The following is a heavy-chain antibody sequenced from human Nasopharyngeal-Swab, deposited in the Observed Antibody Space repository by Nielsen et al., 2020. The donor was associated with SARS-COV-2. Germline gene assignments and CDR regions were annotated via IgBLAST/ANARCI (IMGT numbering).Heavy chain of an antibody. V-gene: IGHV1-18*01. Sequence: ASVKASCKASGYTFTSYGISWVRQAPGQGLEWMGWISAYNGNTNYAQKLQGRVTMTTDTSTSTAYMELRSLRSDDTAVYYCARDPYYDFWSGYYRYYYYYMDVWGKGTTVTVSS. CDR2: ISAYNGNT. CDR1: GYTFTSYG. J-gene: IGHJ6*03. D-gene: IGHD3-3*01. CDR3: ARDPYYDFWSGYYRYYYYYMDV.